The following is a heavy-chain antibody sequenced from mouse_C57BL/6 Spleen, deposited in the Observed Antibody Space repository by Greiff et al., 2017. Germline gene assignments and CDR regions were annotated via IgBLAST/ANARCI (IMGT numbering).Heavy chain of an antibody. Sequence: VHLVESGPGLVQPSQSLSITCTVSGFSLTSYGVHWVRQSPGKGLEWLGVIWSGGSTDYNAAFISRLSISKDNSKSQVFFKMNSLQADDTAIYYCARNPGSSLAWFAYWGQGTLVTVSA. V-gene: IGHV2-2*01. CDR3: ARNPGSSLAWFAY. D-gene: IGHD1-1*01. CDR2: IWSGGST. J-gene: IGHJ3*01. CDR1: GFSLTSYG.